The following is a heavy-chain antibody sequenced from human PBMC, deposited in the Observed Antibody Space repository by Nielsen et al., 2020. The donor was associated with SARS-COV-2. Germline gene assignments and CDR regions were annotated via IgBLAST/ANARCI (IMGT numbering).Heavy chain of an antibody. CDR1: GCSISSSSYY. CDR2: IYYSGST. J-gene: IGHJ6*02. CDR3: ASQRGSYYYYGMDV. Sequence: SQTLSLTCTVSGCSISSSSYYWGWLRHPPGKGLEWIGSIYYSGSTYYNPSLKSRVTISVDTSKNQFSLKLSSVTAADTAVYYCASQRGSYYYYGMDVWGQGTTVTVSS. D-gene: IGHD1-26*01. V-gene: IGHV4-39*01.